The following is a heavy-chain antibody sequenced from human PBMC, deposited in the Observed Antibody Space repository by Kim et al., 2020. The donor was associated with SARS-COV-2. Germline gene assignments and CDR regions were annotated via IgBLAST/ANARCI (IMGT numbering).Heavy chain of an antibody. J-gene: IGHJ4*02. Sequence: GGSLRLSCAASGFTFSSYAMSWVRQAPGKGLEWVSAISGSGGSTYYADSVKGRFTISRDNSKNTLYLQMNSLRAEDTAVYYCAKDSALITMVRGVKGFDYWGQGTLVTVSS. CDR1: GFTFSSYA. CDR2: ISGSGGST. D-gene: IGHD3-10*01. V-gene: IGHV3-23*01. CDR3: AKDSALITMVRGVKGFDY.